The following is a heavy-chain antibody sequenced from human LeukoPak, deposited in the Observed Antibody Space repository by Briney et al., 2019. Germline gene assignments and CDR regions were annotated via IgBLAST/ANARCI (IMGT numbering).Heavy chain of an antibody. CDR2: ISGSGGNT. Sequence: GGSLRLSCAASGFTFSSYAMSWVRQAPGKGLEWVSIISGSGGNTYNADSVKGRFTISRDNSKNTLYLQMNSLRAEDTAVYYCARGGWLGKPLRVDYWGQGTLITVSS. D-gene: IGHD6-19*01. CDR3: ARGGWLGKPLRVDY. V-gene: IGHV3-23*01. J-gene: IGHJ4*02. CDR1: GFTFSSYA.